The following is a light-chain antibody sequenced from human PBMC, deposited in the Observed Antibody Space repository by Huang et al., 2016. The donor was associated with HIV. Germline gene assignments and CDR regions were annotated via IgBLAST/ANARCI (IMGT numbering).Light chain of an antibody. CDR2: DAS. Sequence: EVVMTQSPVTLSVSPGERATLSCRASQSVNNKVAWFQQKPGQAPRLLIHDASIRATGIPDRFSGSGSGTECTLTISSLQSEDFAVYYCQQYNNWPPWTFGQGTKVEIK. CDR3: QQYNNWPPWT. V-gene: IGKV3-15*01. J-gene: IGKJ1*01. CDR1: QSVNNK.